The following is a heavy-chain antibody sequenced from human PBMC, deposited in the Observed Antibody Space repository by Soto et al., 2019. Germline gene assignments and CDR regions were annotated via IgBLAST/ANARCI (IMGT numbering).Heavy chain of an antibody. CDR3: ARAGAAVLRYYFDY. D-gene: IGHD1-26*01. V-gene: IGHV1-69*13. J-gene: IGHJ4*02. Sequence: GTSVKASSKASGGTYSSYAISWVQQAPGQGLEWMGGIIPIFGTANYAQKFQGRVTITADESTSTAYMELSSLRSEDTAVYYCARAGAAVLRYYFDYWGQGTQVTVSS. CDR1: GGTYSSYA. CDR2: IIPIFGTA.